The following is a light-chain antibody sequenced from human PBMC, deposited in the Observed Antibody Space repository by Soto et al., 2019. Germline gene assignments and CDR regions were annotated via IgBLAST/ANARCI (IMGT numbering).Light chain of an antibody. V-gene: IGKV4-1*01. CDR2: WAS. Sequence: DIVMTQSPDSLAVSLGERATINCKSSQSVFSNSNNKNCIAWYQQKSGQPPKLLIYWASSRESGVPDRFSGGGSGTDFTLTISSLQAEDVATYYCQHYYSIPWTFGQGTRVGIK. J-gene: IGKJ1*01. CDR1: QSVFSNSNNKNC. CDR3: QHYYSIPWT.